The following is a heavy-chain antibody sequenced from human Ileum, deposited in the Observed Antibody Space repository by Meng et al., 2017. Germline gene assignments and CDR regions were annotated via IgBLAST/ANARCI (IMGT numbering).Heavy chain of an antibody. CDR2: IYYSGST. V-gene: IGHV4-59*13. CDR3: ARGSRNCGTDCYDY. J-gene: IGHJ4*02. Sequence: GSLRLSCTVSGGSISGYYWNWIRQPPGKGLEWIGYIYYSGSTNYHPSLESRVTISVDTSKNQFSLKLISVTAADTAVYYCARGSRNCGTDCYDYWGQGTLVTVSS. CDR1: GGSISGYY. D-gene: IGHD2-21*01.